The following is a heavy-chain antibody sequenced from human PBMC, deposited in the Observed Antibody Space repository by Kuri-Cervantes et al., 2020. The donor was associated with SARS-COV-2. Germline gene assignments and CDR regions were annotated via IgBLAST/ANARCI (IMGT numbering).Heavy chain of an antibody. D-gene: IGHD2-21*01. V-gene: IGHV3-21*01. Sequence: GESLKISCAASGFTFSSYSMNWVRQAPGKGLEWVSSISSSSSYIYYADSVKGRFTISRDNSKNTLYLQMNSLRPEDTAVYYCARERVGVHDYWGQGTLVTVSS. CDR1: GFTFSSYS. J-gene: IGHJ4*02. CDR3: ARERVGVHDY. CDR2: ISSSSSYI.